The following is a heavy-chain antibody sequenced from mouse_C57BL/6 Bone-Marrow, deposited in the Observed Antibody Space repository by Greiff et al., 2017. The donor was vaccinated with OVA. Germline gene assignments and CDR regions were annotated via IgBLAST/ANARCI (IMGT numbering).Heavy chain of an antibody. D-gene: IGHD1-1*01. CDR3: ARTGITTVVARNWYFDV. V-gene: IGHV1-39*01. CDR1: GYSFTDYN. Sequence: EVKLVESGPELVKPGASVKISCKASGYSFTDYNMNWVKQSNGKSLEWIGVINPNYGTTSYNQKFKGKATLTVDQSSSTAYMQLNSLTSEDSAVYYCARTGITTVVARNWYFDVWGTGTTVTVSS. J-gene: IGHJ1*03. CDR2: INPNYGTT.